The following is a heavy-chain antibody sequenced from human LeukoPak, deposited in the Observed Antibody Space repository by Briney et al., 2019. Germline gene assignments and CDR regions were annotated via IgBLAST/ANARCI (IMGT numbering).Heavy chain of an antibody. CDR3: AREVSSGYPFDY. D-gene: IGHD3-22*01. CDR1: GGTSTSDA. Sequence: ASAKVSCKDSGGTSTSDATSSGPHTPGQRRERVGGIIPIFGTANYAQKFQGRVTITAEESTSTAYMELSSLRSEDTAVYYCAREVSSGYPFDYWGQGTLVTVSS. J-gene: IGHJ4*02. V-gene: IGHV1-69*13. CDR2: IIPIFGTA.